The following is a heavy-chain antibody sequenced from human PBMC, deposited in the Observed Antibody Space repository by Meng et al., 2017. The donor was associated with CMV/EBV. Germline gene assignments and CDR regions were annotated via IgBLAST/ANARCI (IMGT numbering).Heavy chain of an antibody. Sequence: STGYNMHWGRQAPGQGLEWMGWINPNSGGTNYEQKFQGRVTMTRDTSISTAYMELSRLRSDDTAVYYCARGGGTVVPAAYARGGFDPWGQGTLVTVSS. CDR3: ARGGGTVVPAAYARGGFDP. V-gene: IGHV1-2*02. CDR2: INPNSGGT. J-gene: IGHJ5*02. CDR1: STGYN. D-gene: IGHD2-2*01.